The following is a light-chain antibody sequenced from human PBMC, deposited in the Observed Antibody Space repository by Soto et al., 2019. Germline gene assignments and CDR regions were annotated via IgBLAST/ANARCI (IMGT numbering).Light chain of an antibody. CDR3: SSYTSSSTVL. J-gene: IGLJ2*01. CDR2: DVS. CDR1: SSDVGNYNY. Sequence: QSALTQPASVSGSPGQSITISCTGTSSDVGNYNYVSWYQHQPGRAPKLMIYDVSHRPSGVSTRFSGSKSGNTASLKISGLQAEDEADYYCSSYTSSSTVLFGGGTKLTVL. V-gene: IGLV2-14*03.